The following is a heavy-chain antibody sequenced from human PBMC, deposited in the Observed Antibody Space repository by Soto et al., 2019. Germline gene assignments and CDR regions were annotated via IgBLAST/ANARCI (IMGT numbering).Heavy chain of an antibody. J-gene: IGHJ5*02. V-gene: IGHV4-39*01. Sequence: QLQLQESGPGLVKPSETLSLTCTVSGGSISSSSYYWGWIRQPPGKGLEWIGSIYYSGSTYYNPSLKSRVTISVDTSKNQFSLKLSSVTAADTAVYYCARRLLLLGGGWFDPWGQGTLVTVSS. D-gene: IGHD3-10*01. CDR1: GGSISSSSYY. CDR3: ARRLLLLGGGWFDP. CDR2: IYYSGST.